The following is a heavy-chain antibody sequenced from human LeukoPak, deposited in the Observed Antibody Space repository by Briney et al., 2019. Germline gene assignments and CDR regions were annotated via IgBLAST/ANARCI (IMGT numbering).Heavy chain of an antibody. V-gene: IGHV4-39*07. D-gene: IGHD3-22*01. CDR1: GASISSGSYY. CDR2: IYYSGST. CDR3: AREFDSSGYYLYAIDY. Sequence: SETLSLTCTVSGASISSGSYYWGWIRQPPEKGLEWIGSIYYSGSTYYNPSLKSRVTISVDTSKNQFSLKLSSVTAADTAVYYCAREFDSSGYYLYAIDYWGQGTLVTVSS. J-gene: IGHJ4*02.